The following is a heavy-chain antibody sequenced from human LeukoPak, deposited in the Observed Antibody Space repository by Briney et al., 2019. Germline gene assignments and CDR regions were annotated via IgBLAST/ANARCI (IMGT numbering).Heavy chain of an antibody. J-gene: IGHJ4*02. V-gene: IGHV3-48*01. CDR2: ISSSSSTI. D-gene: IGHD3-22*01. CDR3: AREGYYYDSSGYYLPYYFDY. Sequence: PGGSLRLSCAASGFTFSSYSMNWVRQAPGKGLEWVSYISSSSSTIHYADSVKGRFTISRDNAKNSLYLQMNSLRAEDTAVYYCAREGYYYDSSGYYLPYYFDYWGQGTLVTVSS. CDR1: GFTFSSYS.